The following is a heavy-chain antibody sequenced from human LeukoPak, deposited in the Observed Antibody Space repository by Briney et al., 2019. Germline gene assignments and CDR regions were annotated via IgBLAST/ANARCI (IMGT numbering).Heavy chain of an antibody. V-gene: IGHV3-21*01. CDR2: ISSSSSYI. J-gene: IGHJ4*02. Sequence: PGGSLRLSCAASGFTFSSYSMNWVRQAPGKGLEWVSSISSSSSYIYYADSVKGRFTISRDNAKNSLYLQMNSLRAEDTAVYYCARERASYYYGSGSYFDYRGQGTLVTVSS. CDR3: ARERASYYYGSGSYFDY. CDR1: GFTFSSYS. D-gene: IGHD3-10*01.